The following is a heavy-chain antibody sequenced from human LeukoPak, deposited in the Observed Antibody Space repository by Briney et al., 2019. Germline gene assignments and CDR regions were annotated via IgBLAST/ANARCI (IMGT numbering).Heavy chain of an antibody. V-gene: IGHV4-59*01. CDR3: VASYGSYVLDY. D-gene: IGHD2-15*01. CDR2: VVNNGGT. Sequence: SGTLSLTFPAPGGPIGNYHWNWFRQPPGKGLEWIGIVVNNGGTKHNPPPKSRVAISVDTSKNQFALKLTSVTAADTAVYYCVASYGSYVLDYWGQGALVIVSS. CDR1: GGPIGNYH. J-gene: IGHJ4*02.